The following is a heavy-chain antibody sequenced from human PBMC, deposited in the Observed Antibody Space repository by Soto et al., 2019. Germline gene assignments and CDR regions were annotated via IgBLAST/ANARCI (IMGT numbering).Heavy chain of an antibody. D-gene: IGHD2-2*01. Sequence: HPGGSLRLSCAASGFTFDDYTMHWVRQAPGKGLEWVSLISWDGGSTYYADSVKGRFTISRDNSKNSLYLQMNSLRTEDTALYYCAKVGPTRTSWSFWFDPWGQGTLVTVSS. CDR1: GFTFDDYT. CDR2: ISWDGGST. J-gene: IGHJ5*02. V-gene: IGHV3-43*01. CDR3: AKVGPTRTSWSFWFDP.